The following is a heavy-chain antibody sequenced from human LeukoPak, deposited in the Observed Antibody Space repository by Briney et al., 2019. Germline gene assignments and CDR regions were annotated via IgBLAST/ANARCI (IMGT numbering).Heavy chain of an antibody. V-gene: IGHV1-18*01. Sequence: ASVKVSCKASGYTFTSYGISWVRQAPGQGLEWMGWISAYNGNTNYAQKLQGRVTMTTDTSTSTAYMELRSLRSDDTAVYYCARGLLWFGESLGYYFDYWGQGTLVTVSS. CDR2: ISAYNGNT. CDR3: ARGLLWFGESLGYYFDY. CDR1: GYTFTSYG. D-gene: IGHD3-10*01. J-gene: IGHJ4*02.